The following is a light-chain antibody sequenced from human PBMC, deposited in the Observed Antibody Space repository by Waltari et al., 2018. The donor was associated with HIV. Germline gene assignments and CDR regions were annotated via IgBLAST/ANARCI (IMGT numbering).Light chain of an antibody. CDR3: AVWDDSLRGGV. CDR1: NSNIGSNS. Sequence: QSVVTQPPSASGTPGQRVVISCSGSNSNIGSNSVNWYQQVPGAAPKILIYRDDQRLSGVPARFSGSKSATSAALAISELRAEDEADYYCAVWDDSLRGGVFGGGTKLTVL. J-gene: IGLJ3*02. CDR2: RDD. V-gene: IGLV1-47*01.